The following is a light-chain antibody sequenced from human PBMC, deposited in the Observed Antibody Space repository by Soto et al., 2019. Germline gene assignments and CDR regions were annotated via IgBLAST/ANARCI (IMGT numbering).Light chain of an antibody. CDR1: SSDVGGYNY. Sequence: QAVRTQPASVSGSPGQSITISCTGTSSDVGGYNYVSWYQQQSGKAPKLMIHEVSNRPSGVSNRFSGSKSGNTASLTISGLQAEDEADYYCSSYTSSRAYVFGIGTKVT. CDR2: EVS. V-gene: IGLV2-14*01. CDR3: SSYTSSRAYV. J-gene: IGLJ1*01.